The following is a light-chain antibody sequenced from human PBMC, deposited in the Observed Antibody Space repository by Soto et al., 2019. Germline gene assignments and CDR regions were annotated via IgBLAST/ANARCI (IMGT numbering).Light chain of an antibody. CDR2: AAS. CDR1: QGISNY. J-gene: IGKJ1*01. V-gene: IGKV1-27*01. CDR3: QNYNGAPWT. Sequence: DIPMTQSPSSVSASVGDRVTITCRASQGISNYLVWYQQKPGKVPKLLIYAASTLQSGVPSRFSGSGSGTDFTLTISSLQPEDVATYYCQNYNGAPWTFGQGTKVEIK.